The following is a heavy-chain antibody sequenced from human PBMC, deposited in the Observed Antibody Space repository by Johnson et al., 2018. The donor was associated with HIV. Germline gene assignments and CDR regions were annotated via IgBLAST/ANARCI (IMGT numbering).Heavy chain of an antibody. CDR2: INQDGNKR. CDR3: ARWNFACDV. D-gene: IGHD1-7*01. J-gene: IGHJ3*01. CDR1: GFNSTNYW. Sequence: VQLVESGGGLAQPGGSLKVSCAASGFNSTNYWMSWVSQAPAKGLEGVANINQDGNKRYYLGSVRGRFTISRDNAENLLTLQMNSLRAEDTAVYYCARWNFACDVWDQGTMVTVSS. V-gene: IGHV3-7*01.